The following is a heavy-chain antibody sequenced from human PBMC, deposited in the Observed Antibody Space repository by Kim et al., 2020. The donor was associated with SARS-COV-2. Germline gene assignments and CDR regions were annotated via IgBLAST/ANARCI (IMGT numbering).Heavy chain of an antibody. Sequence: GESLKISCEGSGYSFTTYWISWVRQTPGKGLEWMGHIDPTDSYTRYAPSFQGHVTISVDESFNTVYLEWSSLEASDTAMYYCVRLGAAAGSPWGQGTLVTVSS. CDR1: GYSFTTYW. D-gene: IGHD6-13*01. V-gene: IGHV5-10-1*01. J-gene: IGHJ5*02. CDR3: VRLGAAAGSP. CDR2: IDPTDSYT.